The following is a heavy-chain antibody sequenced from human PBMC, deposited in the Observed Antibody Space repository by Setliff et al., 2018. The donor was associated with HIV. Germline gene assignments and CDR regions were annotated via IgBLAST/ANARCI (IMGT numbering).Heavy chain of an antibody. Sequence: NPSETLSLTCSVSCASITSHNWSWLRQAAGQGLEWIGRIYTRGNTNYNPSHRSRVTMSVDTSKNQFSLQVTSVTAADTAVYYCTRDLWGDDYYYNNMDVLGKGATVTVSS. V-gene: IGHV4-4*07. J-gene: IGHJ6*03. D-gene: IGHD2-21*02. CDR3: TRDLWGDDYYYNNMDV. CDR1: CASITSHN. CDR2: IYTRGNT.